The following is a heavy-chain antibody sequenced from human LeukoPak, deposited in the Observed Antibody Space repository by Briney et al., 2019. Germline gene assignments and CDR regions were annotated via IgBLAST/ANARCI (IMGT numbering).Heavy chain of an antibody. CDR3: AKDHFDGSGYPFDY. J-gene: IGHJ4*02. D-gene: IGHD3-22*01. V-gene: IGHV3-23*01. CDR1: GFTLRNYD. Sequence: PGGSLRLSCAASGFTLRNYDMSWVRQAPGKGLEWVSAISGSGANTYYADSVKGRFTVSRDNSKNTLYLQMNSLRVEDTAVYYCAKDHFDGSGYPFDYWGQGTLVTVSS. CDR2: ISGSGANT.